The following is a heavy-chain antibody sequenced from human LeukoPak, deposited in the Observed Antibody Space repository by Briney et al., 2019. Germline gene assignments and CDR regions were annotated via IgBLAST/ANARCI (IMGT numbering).Heavy chain of an antibody. Sequence: PSQTLSLTCIVSGGSISSGSYYWSWIRQPAGKGLEWIGRIYTSGSTNYNPSLKSRVTISVDTSKNQFSLKLSSVTAADTAVYYCARVARGSTSCYDYWGQGTLVTVSS. CDR3: ARVARGSTSCYDY. V-gene: IGHV4-61*02. J-gene: IGHJ4*02. D-gene: IGHD2-2*01. CDR1: GGSISSGSYY. CDR2: IYTSGST.